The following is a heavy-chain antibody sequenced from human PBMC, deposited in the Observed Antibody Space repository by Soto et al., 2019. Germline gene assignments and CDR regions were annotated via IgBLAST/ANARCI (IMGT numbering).Heavy chain of an antibody. CDR2: ISINSNYR. V-gene: IGHV3-11*06. CDR3: VRGGGGGQFDY. CDR1: GFSLSDFY. Sequence: QIQLVESGGGLVQPGGSLRLSCAASGFSLSDFYMSWIRQAPGKGLEWVSYISINSNYREYADSVKGRHTISRANAKNSLYLQMTSLRGEDTAVYYCVRGGGGGQFDYWGQGTLVSVSS. J-gene: IGHJ4*02. D-gene: IGHD2-21*01.